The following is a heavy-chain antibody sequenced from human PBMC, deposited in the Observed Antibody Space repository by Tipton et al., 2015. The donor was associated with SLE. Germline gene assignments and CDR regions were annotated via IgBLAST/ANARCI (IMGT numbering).Heavy chain of an antibody. CDR2: IYSGEAT. CDR1: GFTFTSYV. D-gene: IGHD3-3*01. CDR3: AKLGLGVVIDY. J-gene: IGHJ4*02. Sequence: SLRLSCAASGFTFTSYVINWVRQAPGKGLEWVSVIYSGEATYYAVPVKGRFTMSRDNSKNTLYLQMNSLGDEDTAVYYCAKLGLGVVIDYWGQGTLVTVSS. V-gene: IGHV3-23*03.